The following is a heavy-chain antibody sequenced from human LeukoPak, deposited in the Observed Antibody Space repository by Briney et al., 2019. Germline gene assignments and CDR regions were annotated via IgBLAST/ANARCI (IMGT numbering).Heavy chain of an antibody. Sequence: ASVKVSCKASGYTFTSYDINWVRQATGQGLEWMGWMNPNSGNTGYAQKFQGRVTMTRNTSISTAYMELSSLRSEDTAVYCCVYDFWSGPSGDYWGQGTLVTVSS. CDR1: GYTFTSYD. J-gene: IGHJ4*02. CDR3: VYDFWSGPSGDY. D-gene: IGHD3-3*01. V-gene: IGHV1-8*01. CDR2: MNPNSGNT.